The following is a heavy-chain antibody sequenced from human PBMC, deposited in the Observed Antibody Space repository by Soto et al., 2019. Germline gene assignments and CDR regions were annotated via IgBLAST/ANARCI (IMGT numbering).Heavy chain of an antibody. D-gene: IGHD3-16*02. CDR3: ARQAEVRLGELSLYPPAYYYYYGMDV. Sequence: PGESMKISCKGSGYSFTSYWIGWVRQMPGKGLEWMGIIYPGDSDTRYSPSFQGQVTISADKSISTAYLQWSSLKASDTAMYYCARQAEVRLGELSLYPPAYYYYYGMDVWGQGTTVTVSS. CDR1: GYSFTSYW. V-gene: IGHV5-51*01. J-gene: IGHJ6*02. CDR2: IYPGDSDT.